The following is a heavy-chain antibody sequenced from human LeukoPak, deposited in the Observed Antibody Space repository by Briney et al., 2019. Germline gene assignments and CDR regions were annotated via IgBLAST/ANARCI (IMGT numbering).Heavy chain of an antibody. CDR2: IYYSGST. Sequence: SETLSLTCTVSGGSISSYYWSWIRQPPGKGPEWIGYIYYSGSTNYNPSLKSRVTISVDTSKNQFSLKLSSVTAADTAVYYCARGGTAVIAPYAFDIWGQGTMVTVSS. J-gene: IGHJ3*02. D-gene: IGHD4-23*01. CDR3: ARGGTAVIAPYAFDI. CDR1: GGSISSYY. V-gene: IGHV4-59*01.